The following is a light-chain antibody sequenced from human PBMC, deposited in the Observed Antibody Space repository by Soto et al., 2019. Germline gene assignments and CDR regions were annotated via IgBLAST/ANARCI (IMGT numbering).Light chain of an antibody. CDR1: QSVSSSY. V-gene: IGKV3-20*01. J-gene: IGKJ1*01. CDR2: GAS. CDR3: QQYGSSPWT. Sequence: EIVLTQSPGTLSLSPGERATLSCRASQSVSSSYIAWYQQKPGQAPRLLIYGASSRATGIPHRFRGSGSGKDVTLIISRLEPEDFAVYYCQQYGSSPWTFGKATKAKVK.